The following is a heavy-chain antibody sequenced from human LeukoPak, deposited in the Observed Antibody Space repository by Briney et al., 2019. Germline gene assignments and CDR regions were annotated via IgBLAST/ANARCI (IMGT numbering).Heavy chain of an antibody. J-gene: IGHJ5*02. Sequence: SETLSLTCTVSGGSISSYYWSWIRQPPGKGLEWIGYIYYSGSTNYNPSLKSRVTISVGTSKNQFSLKLSSVTAADTAVYYCARGYSSSWYRFRWFDPWGQGTLVTVSS. CDR3: ARGYSSSWYRFRWFDP. V-gene: IGHV4-59*01. CDR1: GGSISSYY. D-gene: IGHD6-13*01. CDR2: IYYSGST.